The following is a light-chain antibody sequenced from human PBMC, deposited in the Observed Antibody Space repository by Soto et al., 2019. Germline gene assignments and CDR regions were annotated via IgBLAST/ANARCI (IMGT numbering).Light chain of an antibody. CDR3: QQYNSHWT. J-gene: IGKJ1*01. Sequence: EVVMTQSPDTLSVSPGERVTLSCRASQSISRYLAWYQQKPGQGPRLLIYGASSRATGTPDRFSGSGSGTEFTLTISSLQPDDYATYYCQQYNSHWTFGQGTKVDIK. CDR1: QSISRY. CDR2: GAS. V-gene: IGKV3D-15*01.